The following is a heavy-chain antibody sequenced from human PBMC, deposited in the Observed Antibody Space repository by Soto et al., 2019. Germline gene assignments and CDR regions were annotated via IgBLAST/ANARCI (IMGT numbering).Heavy chain of an antibody. V-gene: IGHV5-51*01. CDR1: GYSFTSYW. CDR3: ARHPIVVVAKNYYYYMDV. D-gene: IGHD2-15*01. J-gene: IGHJ6*03. Sequence: PGESLKISCKGSGYSFTSYWIGWVRQMPGKGLEWMGIIYPGDSDTRYSPSFQGQVTISADKSISTAYLQWSSLKASDTAMYYCARHPIVVVAKNYYYYMDVWGKGTTVTVSS. CDR2: IYPGDSDT.